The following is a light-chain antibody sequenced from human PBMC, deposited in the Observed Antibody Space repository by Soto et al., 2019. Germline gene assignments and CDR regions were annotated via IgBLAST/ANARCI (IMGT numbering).Light chain of an antibody. CDR1: SSNFGAGND. CDR2: GNN. V-gene: IGLV1-40*01. CDR3: LSYDSSLRGYV. J-gene: IGLJ1*01. Sequence: QSVLAQPPSVSGAPGQRVTISCTGSSSNFGAGNDVQWYQHLPETAPKLLIFGNNNRPSGVPDRFSGSKSATSASLAISGLQAEDEAHYYCLSYDSSLRGYVFGTGTKVTVL.